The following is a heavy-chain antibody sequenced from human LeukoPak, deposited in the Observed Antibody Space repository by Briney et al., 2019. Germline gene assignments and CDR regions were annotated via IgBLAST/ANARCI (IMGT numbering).Heavy chain of an antibody. CDR3: ARSNSYAFDY. V-gene: IGHV3-30*02. D-gene: IGHD3-16*01. Sequence: PGGSLRXXXXXXXXXFSNSGMHWVRQVPGTGLEWVAFIRFDGSVKYYTDSVKGRFTISRDNSKNTLYLQMNSLRTEDTAVYYCARSNSYAFDYWGQGTLVTVSS. J-gene: IGHJ4*02. CDR1: XXXFSNSG. CDR2: IRFDGSVK.